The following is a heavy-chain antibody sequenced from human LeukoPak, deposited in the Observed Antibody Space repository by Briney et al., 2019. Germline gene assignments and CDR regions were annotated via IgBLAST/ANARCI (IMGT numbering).Heavy chain of an antibody. V-gene: IGHV4-34*01. J-gene: IGHJ6*03. CDR3: ACTTGTTAAPDRYMDV. D-gene: IGHD1-1*01. CDR1: GGSFSGYY. CDR2: INHSGST. Sequence: PSETLSLTCAVYGGSFSGYYWSWIRQPPGKGLEWIGEINHSGSTNYNPSLKSRVTISVDTSKNQFSLKLSSVTAADTAVYYCACTTGTTAAPDRYMDVWGKGTTVTVSS.